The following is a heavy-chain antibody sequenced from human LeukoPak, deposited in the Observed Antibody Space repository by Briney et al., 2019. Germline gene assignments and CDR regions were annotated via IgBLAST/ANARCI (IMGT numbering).Heavy chain of an antibody. CDR1: GGSISSYY. CDR2: IYYSGYT. CDR3: ARTTMVRGTYYMDV. D-gene: IGHD3-10*01. V-gene: IGHV4-59*01. J-gene: IGHJ6*03. Sequence: SETLSLTCTVSGGSISSYYWSWIRQPPGKGLEWIGCIYYSGYTNYKSSLKSRVTISVDTSKNQFSLKLSSVTAADTAVYYCARTTMVRGTYYMDVWGKGATVTVSS.